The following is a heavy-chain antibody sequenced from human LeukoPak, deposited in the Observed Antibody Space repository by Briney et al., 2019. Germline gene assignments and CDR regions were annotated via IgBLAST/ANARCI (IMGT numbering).Heavy chain of an antibody. CDR1: GFSFSRFG. V-gene: IGHV3-33*06. CDR2: IWYDGSNT. Sequence: GGSLRLSCAASGFSFSRFGMHWVRQAPGKGLEWVALIWYDGSNTYHADSVKGRFTISRDNSKNTLYLQMNSLRAEDTAVYYCAKEGGTVTRGRYYFDYWGQGTLVTVSS. D-gene: IGHD4-17*01. CDR3: AKEGGTVTRGRYYFDY. J-gene: IGHJ4*02.